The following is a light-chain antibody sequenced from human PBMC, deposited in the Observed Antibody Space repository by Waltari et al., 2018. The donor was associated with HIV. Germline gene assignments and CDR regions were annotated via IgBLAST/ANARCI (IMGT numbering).Light chain of an antibody. CDR3: QQYGSSPPDT. J-gene: IGKJ2*01. V-gene: IGKV3-20*01. CDR1: QSVSSSY. CDR2: GAS. Sequence: EIVLTQSPGTLSLSPGERATLSCRASQSVSSSYLAWYQQKPGQAPRLLIYGASSRATVIPDRFSGSGSGTDFTLTISRLEPEDFAVYYCQQYGSSPPDTFGQGTKLEIK.